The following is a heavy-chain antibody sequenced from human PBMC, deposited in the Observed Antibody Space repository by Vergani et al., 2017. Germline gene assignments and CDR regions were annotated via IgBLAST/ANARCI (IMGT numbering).Heavy chain of an antibody. V-gene: IGHV4-39*01. J-gene: IGHJ5*02. CDR2: IYYSGST. CDR3: ARHSAGEWLVKLEWSDA. CDR1: GASIRSSNYY. Sequence: QLQLQESGPGLVKPSATLSLTCSVSGASIRSSNYYWGWIRQPPGKGLEWIASIYYSGSTYYNPSLKSRVTISVDTSKNQFSLKLSSVTAADTAVYFCARHSAGEWLVKLEWSDAWGREILVTVFS. D-gene: IGHD6-19*01.